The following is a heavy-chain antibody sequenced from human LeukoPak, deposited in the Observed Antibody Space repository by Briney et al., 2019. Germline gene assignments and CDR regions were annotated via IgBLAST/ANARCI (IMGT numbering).Heavy chain of an antibody. CDR3: AREGIAVAGLDY. Sequence: GGSLRLSCAASGFTFSSYGMHWVRQAPGKGLEWVAFIRYDGSNKYYADSVKGRFTISRGNSKNTLYLQMNSLRAEDTAVYYCAREGIAVAGLDYWGQGTLVTVSS. J-gene: IGHJ4*02. D-gene: IGHD6-19*01. CDR1: GFTFSSYG. V-gene: IGHV3-30*02. CDR2: IRYDGSNK.